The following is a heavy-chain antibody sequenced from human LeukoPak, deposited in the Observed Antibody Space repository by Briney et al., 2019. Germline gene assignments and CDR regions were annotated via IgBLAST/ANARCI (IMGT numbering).Heavy chain of an antibody. CDR3: AKAPVTTCSGAYCYPFDY. CDR2: ISSSGSTI. J-gene: IGHJ4*02. Sequence: GGSLRLSCAASGFTFSDYYMSWIRQAPGKGLEWVSYISSSGSTIYYADSVKGRFTISRDNAKNSLYLQMNSLRAEDTAVYYCAKAPVTTCSGAYCYPFDYWGQGTLVTVSS. V-gene: IGHV3-11*01. CDR1: GFTFSDYY. D-gene: IGHD2-15*01.